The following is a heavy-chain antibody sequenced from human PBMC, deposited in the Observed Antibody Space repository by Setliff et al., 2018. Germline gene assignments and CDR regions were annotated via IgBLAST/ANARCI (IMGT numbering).Heavy chain of an antibody. CDR2: LIPMFGTP. V-gene: IGHV1-69*05. Sequence: SVKVSCKASGDSFSNYAISWVRQAPGQGLEWMGGLIPMFGTPGYAQKFQDRVTITTDESTSTAYMELNSLTSEDTAVYYCARSPALLGIVYLDPWGQGTRVTVPQ. CDR3: ARSPALLGIVYLDP. D-gene: IGHD2-15*01. CDR1: GDSFSNYA. J-gene: IGHJ5*02.